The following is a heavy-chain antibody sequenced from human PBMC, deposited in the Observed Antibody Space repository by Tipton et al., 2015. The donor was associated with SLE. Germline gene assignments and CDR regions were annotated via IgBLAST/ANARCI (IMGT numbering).Heavy chain of an antibody. V-gene: IGHV3-30*04. CDR3: ARSPRRLRFLEWLFFDY. Sequence: SLRLSCAASGFTFSSYAMHWVRQAPGKGLEWVAVISYDGSNKYYADSVKGRFTISRDNSKNTLYLQMNSLRAEDTAVYYCARSPRRLRFLEWLFFDYWDQGTLVTVSS. D-gene: IGHD3-3*01. J-gene: IGHJ4*02. CDR2: ISYDGSNK. CDR1: GFTFSSYA.